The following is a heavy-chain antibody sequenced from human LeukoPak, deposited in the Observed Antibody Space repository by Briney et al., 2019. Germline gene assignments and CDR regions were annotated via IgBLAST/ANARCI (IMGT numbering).Heavy chain of an antibody. CDR2: ISSSGNTK. J-gene: IGHJ4*02. D-gene: IGHD3-16*01. V-gene: IGHV3-11*01. CDR3: AKDHPGGSHDY. CDR1: GFTFSDFY. Sequence: PGGSLRLSCAASGFTFSDFYMSWIRQAPGKGLEWVSYISSSGNTKYYADSVKGRFTMSRDNAKNSLYLQMDSLRVEDTAVYYCAKDHPGGSHDYWGQGALVTVSS.